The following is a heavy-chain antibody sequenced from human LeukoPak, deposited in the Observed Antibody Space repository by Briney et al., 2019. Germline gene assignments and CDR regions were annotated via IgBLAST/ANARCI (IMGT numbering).Heavy chain of an antibody. J-gene: IGHJ5*02. Sequence: PGGSLRLSCAASGFTFSSYSMNWIRQAPGKGLEWVSSISGSSSYIYYADSVKGRFTISRANAKNSLYLQMNSLRAEDTAVYYCARDQSSVAGTTHNWFDPWGQGTLVTVSS. D-gene: IGHD6-19*01. V-gene: IGHV3-21*01. CDR2: ISGSSSYI. CDR1: GFTFSSYS. CDR3: ARDQSSVAGTTHNWFDP.